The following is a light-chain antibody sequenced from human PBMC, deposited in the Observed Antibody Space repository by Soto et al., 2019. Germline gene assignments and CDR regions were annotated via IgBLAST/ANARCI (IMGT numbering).Light chain of an antibody. J-gene: IGKJ1*01. CDR1: QGIRND. CDR3: LPHKSYPWT. CDR2: SAS. V-gene: IGKV1-17*01. Sequence: DIQMTQSPSSLSASVGDRVTITCRARQGIRNDLGWYQQKPGKAPKRLIYSASSLQSGVPSSFSGSRSGTEFTLTVGCLQSKHVASYPWLPHKSYPWTFSKGTWVDIK.